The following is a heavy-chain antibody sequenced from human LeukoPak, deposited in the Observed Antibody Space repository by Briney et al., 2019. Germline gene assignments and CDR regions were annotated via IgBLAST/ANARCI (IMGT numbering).Heavy chain of an antibody. CDR3: AKDPYGTRYFDY. D-gene: IGHD2-2*01. V-gene: IGHV3-23*01. Sequence: GGPLRLSCVASRFTFSRNAVRWLREATGKGVEWVSYLSGCGGDTYYADSVKGRFTISRDKYKNTVYLQMNSLNAEDTAVYYCAKDPYGTRYFDYWGQGTLVTVSS. J-gene: IGHJ4*02. CDR2: LSGCGGDT. CDR1: RFTFSRNA.